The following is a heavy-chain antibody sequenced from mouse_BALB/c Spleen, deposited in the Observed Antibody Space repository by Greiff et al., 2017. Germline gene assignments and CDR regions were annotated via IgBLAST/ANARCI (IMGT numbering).Heavy chain of an antibody. CDR1: GFTFSSFG. V-gene: IGHV5-17*02. D-gene: IGHD1-1*01. J-gene: IGHJ2*01. CDR3: ARSDGSSYDFDY. Sequence: EVKLMESGGGLVQPGGSRKLSCAASGFTFSSFGMHWVRQAPEKGLEWVAYISSGSSTIYYADTVKGRFTITRDNPKNTLFLQMTSLRSEDTAMYYCARSDGSSYDFDYWGQGTTLTVSS. CDR2: ISSGSSTI.